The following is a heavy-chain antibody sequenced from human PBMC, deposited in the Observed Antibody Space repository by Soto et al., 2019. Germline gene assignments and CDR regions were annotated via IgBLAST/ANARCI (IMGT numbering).Heavy chain of an antibody. V-gene: IGHV4-30-2*01. CDR2: IYHSGST. CDR3: AAGGGLPRYY. CDR1: GGSISSGGYS. Sequence: QLKLQESGSGLVKPSQTLSLTCAVSGGSISSGGYSWSWIRQPPGKGLEWIGYIYHSGSTYYNPSLKSRVTIPVDRSKNQFSLKLSSVTAADTAVYYCAAGGGLPRYYWGQGTLVTVSS. J-gene: IGHJ4*02. D-gene: IGHD5-12*01.